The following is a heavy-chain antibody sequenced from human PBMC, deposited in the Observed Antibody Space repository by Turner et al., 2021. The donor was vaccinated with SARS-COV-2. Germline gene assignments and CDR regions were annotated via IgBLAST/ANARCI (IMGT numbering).Heavy chain of an antibody. J-gene: IGHJ6*02. D-gene: IGHD1-26*01. CDR2: IGVIGDT. CDR3: ARGRGARSYYYYGMDV. Sequence: EVQLVESGGGLVQPGGSLKLSCSASGSTLTTYDMHWVRQPTGKSLEWVSAIGVIGDTYYADSVKGRFTISRENAKNSLYLQINSLRAEDTAVYYCARGRGARSYYYYGMDVWGQGTTVTVSS. V-gene: IGHV3-13*01. CDR1: GSTLTTYD.